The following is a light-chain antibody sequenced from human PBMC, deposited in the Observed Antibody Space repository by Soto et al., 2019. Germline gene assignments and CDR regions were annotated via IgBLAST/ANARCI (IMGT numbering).Light chain of an antibody. J-gene: IGKJ4*01. CDR3: QQYWRSPLT. V-gene: IGKV3-20*01. Sequence: IVLTQSPATLSLSPGERATISCRASQSISDDFLAWYQQRPGQAPRLLIYVASFRATGIPDRFSGSGSGTEFTLTISRLEPEDAAVYFCQQYWRSPLTFGGGTKVEIK. CDR2: VAS. CDR1: QSISDDF.